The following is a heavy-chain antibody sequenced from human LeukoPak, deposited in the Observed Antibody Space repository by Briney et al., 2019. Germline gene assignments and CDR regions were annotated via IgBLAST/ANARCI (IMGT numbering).Heavy chain of an antibody. J-gene: IGHJ5*02. V-gene: IGHV4-4*09. Sequence: SETLSLTCTVSGGSISSYYWSWIRQPPGKGLEWIGYIYTSGSTNYNPSLKSRVTISVDTSKNQFSLKLSSVTAADTAVYYCAGLIAARWFDPWGQGTLVTVSS. CDR3: AGLIAARWFDP. CDR1: GGSISSYY. CDR2: IYTSGST. D-gene: IGHD6-6*01.